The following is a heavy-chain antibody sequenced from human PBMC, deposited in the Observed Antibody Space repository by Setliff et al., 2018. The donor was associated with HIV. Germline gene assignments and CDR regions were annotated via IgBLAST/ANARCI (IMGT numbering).Heavy chain of an antibody. D-gene: IGHD3-10*01. Sequence: SETLSLTCTVSGGSISSGDYYWTWIRQPAGKGLQWIGRIHTSGNTNYNPSLKSRVTISVDTSKSQFSLNLSSLTAADTAVYYCARRVSHGSQPSYFDYWGQGTLVTVSS. CDR2: IHTSGNT. V-gene: IGHV4-61*02. J-gene: IGHJ4*02. CDR1: GGSISSGDYY. CDR3: ARRVSHGSQPSYFDY.